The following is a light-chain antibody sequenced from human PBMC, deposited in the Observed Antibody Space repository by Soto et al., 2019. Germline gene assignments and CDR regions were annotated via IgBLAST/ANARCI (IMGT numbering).Light chain of an antibody. CDR1: QTISSW. V-gene: IGKV1-5*03. CDR3: QQYNSYSEA. Sequence: DIQMTQSPSTLSGSVGDRVTITCRASQTISSWLAWYQQKPGKAPKLLIYKASTLKSGVPSRFSGSGSGTEFTLTISSRQPDDLATYYCQQYNSYSEAFGQGTRVEIK. J-gene: IGKJ5*01. CDR2: KAS.